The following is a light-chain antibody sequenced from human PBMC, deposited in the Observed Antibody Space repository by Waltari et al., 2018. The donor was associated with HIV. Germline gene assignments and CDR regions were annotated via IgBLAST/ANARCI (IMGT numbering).Light chain of an antibody. V-gene: IGKV3-20*01. CDR2: GAS. CDR1: QSVGSNF. CDR3: QQYGSSPGT. J-gene: IGKJ2*01. Sequence: EIVLTQSSGTLSLFPGERATLSCRASQSVGSNFLAWYQQKPGQAPRPLIYGASSRATVIPDRFSGSGSGTDFTLTISRLEPEDIAVYFCQQYGSSPGTFGQGTKLEIK.